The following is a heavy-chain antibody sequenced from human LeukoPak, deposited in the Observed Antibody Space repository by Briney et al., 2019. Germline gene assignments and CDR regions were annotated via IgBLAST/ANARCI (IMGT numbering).Heavy chain of an antibody. CDR3: VRDEVVISYYFAY. J-gene: IGHJ4*02. D-gene: IGHD2-21*01. Sequence: GGSLRLSCAASGFTFSSDSLNWVRQAPGKGREWISYISSSSGTIYYADSLKGRFTIYRDNGKKSLYLQMSSLRAEDTAVYYCVRDEVVISYYFAYWGQGTLVTVSS. V-gene: IGHV3-48*01. CDR2: ISSSSGTI. CDR1: GFTFSSDS.